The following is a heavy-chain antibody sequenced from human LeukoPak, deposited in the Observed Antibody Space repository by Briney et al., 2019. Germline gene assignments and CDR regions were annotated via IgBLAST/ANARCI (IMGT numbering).Heavy chain of an antibody. J-gene: IGHJ4*02. Sequence: GGSLRLSCSASGFTFSSYAMNWVRQAPGKGLEWVSYISSSSSYIYYADSVKGRFTISRDNAKNSLYLQMNSLRAEDTAVYYCARGHRTFSFDYWGQGTLVTVSS. CDR3: ARGHRTFSFDY. CDR1: GFTFSSYA. CDR2: ISSSSSYI. V-gene: IGHV3-21*05.